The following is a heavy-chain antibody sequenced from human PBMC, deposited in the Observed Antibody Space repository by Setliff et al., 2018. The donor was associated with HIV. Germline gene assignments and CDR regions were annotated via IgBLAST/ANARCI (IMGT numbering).Heavy chain of an antibody. CDR1: GGSFTEYY. Sequence: SETLSLTCVGPDGGSFTEYYWNWIRQPPGKGLEWIGEMSHSGSTKYNPSLKSRVTISGDTSKNQFSLNVNSVTAADTAVYYCVIFYIVTPVDVRDYWGQGSLVTVSS. CDR2: MSHSGST. J-gene: IGHJ4*02. CDR3: VIFYIVTPVDVRDY. D-gene: IGHD2-21*01. V-gene: IGHV4-34*01.